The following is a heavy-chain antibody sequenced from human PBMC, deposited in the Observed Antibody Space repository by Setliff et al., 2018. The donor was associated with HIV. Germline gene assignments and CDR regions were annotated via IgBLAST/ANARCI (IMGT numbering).Heavy chain of an antibody. V-gene: IGHV1-2*02. D-gene: IGHD3-22*01. Sequence: ASVKVSCKASGYTFTGYYMHWVRQAPGQGLEWMGWTNPNNGGTNYAQKFQGRVTMTRDTAISTAHMELSRLRSDDTAVYYCARDYYDSSGYIFFPGLPDYWGQGTLVTVSS. CDR1: GYTFTGYY. J-gene: IGHJ4*02. CDR2: TNPNNGGT. CDR3: ARDYYDSSGYIFFPGLPDY.